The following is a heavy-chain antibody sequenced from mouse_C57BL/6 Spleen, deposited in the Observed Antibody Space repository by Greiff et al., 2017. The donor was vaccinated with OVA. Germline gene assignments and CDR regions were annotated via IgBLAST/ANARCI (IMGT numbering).Heavy chain of an antibody. CDR3: ARNYYGSSYVGYFDV. V-gene: IGHV1-53*01. Sequence: QVQLQQPGTELVKPGASVKLSCKASGYTFTSYWMHWVKQRPGQGLEWIGNINPRNGGTNYNEKFKSKATLTVAKSSSTAYMQLSSLTSEDSAVYYCARNYYGSSYVGYFDVWGTGTTVTVSS. D-gene: IGHD1-1*01. CDR2: INPRNGGT. CDR1: GYTFTSYW. J-gene: IGHJ1*03.